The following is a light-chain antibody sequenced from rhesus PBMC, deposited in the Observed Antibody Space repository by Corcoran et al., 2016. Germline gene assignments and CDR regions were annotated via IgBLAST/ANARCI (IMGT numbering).Light chain of an antibody. CDR2: YAT. CDR3: QQYNSLPPT. J-gene: IGKJ1*01. Sequence: DIQMTQSPSSVSASVGDRVTITCRASQGISSYLAWYQQKPGKAPKLLIYYATTLQSGVPSRFSGSGSGTEFTLTISSLQPEDFATYYCQQYNSLPPTFGQGTKVEIE. V-gene: IGKV1-25*01. CDR1: QGISSY.